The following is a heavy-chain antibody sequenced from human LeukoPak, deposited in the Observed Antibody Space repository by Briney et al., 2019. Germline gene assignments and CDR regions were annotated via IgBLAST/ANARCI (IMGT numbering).Heavy chain of an antibody. V-gene: IGHV1-69*06. D-gene: IGHD6-19*01. CDR1: GGTVSSYA. CDR3: ARYSARGGWYAY. CDR2: IIPIFGTA. Sequence: SVKVSCKASGGTVSSYAISWVRQAPGQGLEWMGGIIPIFGTANYAQKFQGRVTITADKSTSTAYMELSSLRSEDTAVYYCARYSARGGWYAYWGQGTLVTVSS. J-gene: IGHJ4*02.